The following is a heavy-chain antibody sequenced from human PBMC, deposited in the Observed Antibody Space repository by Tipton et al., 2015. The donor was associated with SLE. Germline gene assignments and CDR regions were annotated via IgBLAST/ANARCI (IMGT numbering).Heavy chain of an antibody. V-gene: IGHV4-59*11. CDR1: GDSTSVHY. D-gene: IGHD1-26*01. CDR2: IYYSGNT. J-gene: IGHJ4*02. Sequence: TLSLTCTVSGDSTSVHYWSWIRQSPGKGLEWIGYIYYSGNTNYNPSLKSRVTISVDTSKNQFSLKLSSVTAADTAVYYCARGRLGDSQHHFDYWGQGTLVTVSS. CDR3: ARGRLGDSQHHFDY.